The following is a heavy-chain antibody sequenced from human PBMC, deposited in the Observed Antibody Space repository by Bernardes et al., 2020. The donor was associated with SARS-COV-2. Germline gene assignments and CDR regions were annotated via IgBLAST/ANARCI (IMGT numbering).Heavy chain of an antibody. CDR2: IIPILGPA. V-gene: IGHV1-69*13. CDR1: GGTFSSYA. Sequence: SVKVSCKASGGTFSSYAISWVRQAPGPGLEWMGGIIPILGPANSAQKFQGRVTTTADESTSTAYMELSSLRSEDTAVYYCASFSGMTFSRYYYYGMDVGGQGTTVTVSS. J-gene: IGHJ6*02. CDR3: ASFSGMTFSRYYYYGMDV. D-gene: IGHD3-3*02.